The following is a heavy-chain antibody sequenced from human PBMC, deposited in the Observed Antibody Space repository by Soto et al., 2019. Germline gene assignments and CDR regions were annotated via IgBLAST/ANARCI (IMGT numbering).Heavy chain of an antibody. V-gene: IGHV3-33*06. D-gene: IGHD5-18*01. CDR3: AKDIQARYYYYGMDV. CDR1: GFTFRSSG. CDR2: IWYDGSYE. Sequence: GGSLRLSCATSGFTFRSSGMHWVRQAPGKGLEWVAVIWYDGSYEYYADSVKGRFTISRDNSKNTLYLQMSSLRAEDTAVYYCAKDIQARYYYYGMDVWGQGTTVTVSS. J-gene: IGHJ6*02.